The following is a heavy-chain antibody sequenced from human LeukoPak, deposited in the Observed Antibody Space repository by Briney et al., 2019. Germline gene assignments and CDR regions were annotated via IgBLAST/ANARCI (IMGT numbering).Heavy chain of an antibody. V-gene: IGHV5-51*03. J-gene: IGHJ4*02. Sequence: GESLKISCKGSGYSFTSYWIGWVRQMPGKGLEWMGIIYPADSDTKYRPSFQGQVTLSADTSMSTADLERNSLKATDTAMYFCARRAVTGALVEYWGQGTLVTVSS. CDR3: ARRAVTGALVEY. CDR2: IYPADSDT. CDR1: GYSFTSYW. D-gene: IGHD2-21*02.